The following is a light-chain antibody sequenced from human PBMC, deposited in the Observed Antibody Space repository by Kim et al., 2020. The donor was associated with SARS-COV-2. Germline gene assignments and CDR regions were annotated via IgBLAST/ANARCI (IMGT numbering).Light chain of an antibody. Sequence: GTTLTISRTRGSGSITSNYLHWYQQRPGSAPTTVIYDDNQRPSGVPDRFSGSIDSSSNSASLTVSGLKTEDEADYYCQSYDSSAWVFGGGTQLTVL. CDR1: SGSITSNY. CDR2: DDN. CDR3: QSYDSSAWV. J-gene: IGLJ3*02. V-gene: IGLV6-57*03.